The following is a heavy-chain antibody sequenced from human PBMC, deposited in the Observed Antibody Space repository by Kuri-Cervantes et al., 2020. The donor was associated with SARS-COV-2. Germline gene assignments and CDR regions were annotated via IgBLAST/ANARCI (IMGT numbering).Heavy chain of an antibody. CDR3: ARHNRMEWLSCYFDY. CDR2: IYYSGST. V-gene: IGHV4-39*01. Sequence: ESLKISCTVSGGSISSSSYYWGWIRQPPGKGLEWIGSIYYSGSTYYNPSLKSRVTISVDTSKNQFSLKLSSVTAVDTAVYYCARHNRMEWLSCYFDYWGQGTLVTVSS. J-gene: IGHJ4*02. D-gene: IGHD3-3*01. CDR1: GGSISSSSYY.